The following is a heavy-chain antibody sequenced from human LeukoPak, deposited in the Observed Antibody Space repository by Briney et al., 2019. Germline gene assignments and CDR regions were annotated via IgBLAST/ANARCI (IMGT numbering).Heavy chain of an antibody. CDR3: AREISPYYDILTGAVDY. J-gene: IGHJ4*02. CDR1: GFIFTNFA. D-gene: IGHD3-9*01. V-gene: IGHV3-30*04. CDR2: VSYDGNIK. Sequence: GGSLRLSCAASGFIFTNFAMHWVRQAPGKGLEWVAVVSYDGNIKYYSYSVKGRFTISRDNSKNTLYLQMNSLRAADTAVYYCAREISPYYDILTGAVDYWGQGALVTVSS.